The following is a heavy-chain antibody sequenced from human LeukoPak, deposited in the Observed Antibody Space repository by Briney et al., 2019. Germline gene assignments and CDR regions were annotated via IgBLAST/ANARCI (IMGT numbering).Heavy chain of an antibody. Sequence: PGGSLRLSCAASGFTFDDYAMHWVRQAPGKGLEWVSLISWDGGSTYYADSVKGRFTISRDNSKNSLYLQMNSLRAEDTALYYCAKGLGATGDESLDYWGQGTLVTVSS. CDR3: AKGLGATGDESLDY. CDR2: ISWDGGST. V-gene: IGHV3-43D*03. J-gene: IGHJ4*02. D-gene: IGHD1-26*01. CDR1: GFTFDDYA.